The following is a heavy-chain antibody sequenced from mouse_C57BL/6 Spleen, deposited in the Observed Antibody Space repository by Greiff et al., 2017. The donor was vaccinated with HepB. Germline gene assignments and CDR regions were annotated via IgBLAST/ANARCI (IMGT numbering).Heavy chain of an antibody. Sequence: VQLQQSGAELVRPGSSVKLSCKASGYTFTSYWMDWVKQRPGQGLEWIGNIYPSDSETHYNQKFKDKATLTVDKSSSTAYMQLSSLTSEDSAVYYCARRDGYHNPFAYWGQGTLVTVSA. J-gene: IGHJ3*01. D-gene: IGHD2-3*01. CDR1: GYTFTSYW. CDR2: IYPSDSET. V-gene: IGHV1-61*01. CDR3: ARRDGYHNPFAY.